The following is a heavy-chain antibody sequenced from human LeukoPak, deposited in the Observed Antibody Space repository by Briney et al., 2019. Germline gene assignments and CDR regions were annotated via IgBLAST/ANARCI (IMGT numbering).Heavy chain of an antibody. V-gene: IGHV3-30-3*01. CDR3: ATSGYSYGPDYYYMDV. CDR2: ISYDGSNK. D-gene: IGHD5-18*01. Sequence: SGGSLRLSCAASTFTFSTYAMHWVRQAPGKGLEWVTLISYDGSNKFYADSVKGRFTISGDNSKNTLYLQMNSLRAEDSAVYYCATSGYSYGPDYYYMDVWGKGTTVTVSS. J-gene: IGHJ6*03. CDR1: TFTFSTYA.